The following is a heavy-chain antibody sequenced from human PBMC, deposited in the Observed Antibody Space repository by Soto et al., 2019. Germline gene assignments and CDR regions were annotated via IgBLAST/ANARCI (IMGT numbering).Heavy chain of an antibody. CDR2: IYPGDSDT. CDR1: GYNFTNYG. V-gene: IGHV5-51*01. Sequence: SMRNPRRGSGYNFTNYGSGWVRQMPGKGLEWMGIIYPGDSDTRYSPSFQGQVTISADKSISTAYLQWSSLKASDTAMYYCARYLSYYLRGWFDPWGQGTLVTVSS. D-gene: IGHD3-10*01. CDR3: ARYLSYYLRGWFDP. J-gene: IGHJ5*02.